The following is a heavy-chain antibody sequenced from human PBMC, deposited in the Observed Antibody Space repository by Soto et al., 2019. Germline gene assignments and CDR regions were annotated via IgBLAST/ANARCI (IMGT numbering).Heavy chain of an antibody. D-gene: IGHD3-22*01. V-gene: IGHV1-69*12. Sequence: QVQLVQSGAEVKKPGSSVKVSCKASGGTFSSYAISWVRQAPGQGLEWMGGIIPIFGTANYAQKFQGRVTITADESTHTAYMKLSSLRSEDTAGYYCARGDSSGYYYYYYGMDVWGQGTTVTVSS. J-gene: IGHJ6*02. CDR3: ARGDSSGYYYYYYGMDV. CDR1: GGTFSSYA. CDR2: IIPIFGTA.